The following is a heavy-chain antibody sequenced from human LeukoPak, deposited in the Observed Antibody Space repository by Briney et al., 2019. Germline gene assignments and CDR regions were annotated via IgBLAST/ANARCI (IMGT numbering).Heavy chain of an antibody. V-gene: IGHV4-34*01. CDR1: GGSFSGYY. J-gene: IGHJ1*01. D-gene: IGHD3-22*01. CDR3: ARYYYDSSGYYAEYFQY. CDR2: INHSGGT. Sequence: PSETLSLTCAVYGGSFSGYYWSWIRQPPGKGLEWIGDINHSGGTNYNPSLKSRVTISIDTSKNHFSLKSSSVTAADTAVYYCARYYYDSSGYYAEYFQYWGQGTLVTVSS.